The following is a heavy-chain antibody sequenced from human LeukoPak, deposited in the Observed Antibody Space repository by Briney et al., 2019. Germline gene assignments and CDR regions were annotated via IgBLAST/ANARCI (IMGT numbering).Heavy chain of an antibody. J-gene: IGHJ1*01. Sequence: ASVTVSCKASGYTFAGYYLHWVRQAPGQGLEWMGWINTNTGNPTYAQGFTGRFVFSLDTSVSTAYLQISSLKAEDTAVYYCARDRPPNLTVTTLTWAFQHWGQGTLVTVSS. CDR2: INTNTGNP. D-gene: IGHD4-17*01. CDR1: GYTFAGYY. CDR3: ARDRPPNLTVTTLTWAFQH. V-gene: IGHV7-4-1*02.